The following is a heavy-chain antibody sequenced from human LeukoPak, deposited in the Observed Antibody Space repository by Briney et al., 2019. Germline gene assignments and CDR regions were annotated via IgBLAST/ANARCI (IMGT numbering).Heavy chain of an antibody. Sequence: PSETLSLTCAVYGGSFSGYYWSWIRQPPGKGLEWIGEINHSGSTNYNPSLKSPVTISVHTSKNQFSLKLSSVTAADTAVYYCARLVPAATIYSYYYYMDVWGKGTTVTVSS. CDR3: ARLVPAATIYSYYYYMDV. V-gene: IGHV4-34*01. CDR1: GGSFSGYY. D-gene: IGHD2-2*01. J-gene: IGHJ6*03. CDR2: INHSGST.